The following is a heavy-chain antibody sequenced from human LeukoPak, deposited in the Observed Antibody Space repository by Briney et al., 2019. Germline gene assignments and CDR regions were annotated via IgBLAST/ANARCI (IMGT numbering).Heavy chain of an antibody. CDR3: ANENGGPDY. D-gene: IGHD3-10*01. Sequence: GGPLRLSCAASGFTFSSYDMHWVRQAPGKGLEWVAFIRYDGSNKYYADSVKGRFIISRDNSKNTLYLQMSSVRAEDTDVYYCANENGGPDYWGQGTLVTVSS. V-gene: IGHV3-30*02. CDR2: IRYDGSNK. CDR1: GFTFSSYD. J-gene: IGHJ4*02.